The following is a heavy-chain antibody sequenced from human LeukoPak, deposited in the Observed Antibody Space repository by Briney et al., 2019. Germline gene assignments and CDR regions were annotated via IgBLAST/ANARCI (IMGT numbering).Heavy chain of an antibody. CDR3: ARDRGASYSAIDY. D-gene: IGHD2-15*01. CDR2: ISSSSITI. V-gene: IGHV3-48*04. Sequence: PGGSLRLSCAASGFTFSSYSLNWVRQAPGKGLEWVSFISSSSITIYYADSVKGRFTISRDNAEKSLYLQMNSLRAEDTAVYYCARDRGASYSAIDYWGQGTLVTVSS. CDR1: GFTFSSYS. J-gene: IGHJ4*02.